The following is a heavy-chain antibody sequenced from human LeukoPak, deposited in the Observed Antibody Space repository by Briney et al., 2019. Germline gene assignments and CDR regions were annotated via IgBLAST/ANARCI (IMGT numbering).Heavy chain of an antibody. CDR3: ARDPLQGFDP. J-gene: IGHJ5*02. D-gene: IGHD4-11*01. Sequence: PSETLSLTCTVSGGSISSGGYYWSWIRQPPGKGLEWIGYIYHSGSTYYNPSLKSRVTISVDRSKNQFSLKLSSVTAADTAVYYCARDPLQGFDPWGQGTLVTVSS. V-gene: IGHV4-30-2*01. CDR2: IYHSGST. CDR1: GGSISSGGYY.